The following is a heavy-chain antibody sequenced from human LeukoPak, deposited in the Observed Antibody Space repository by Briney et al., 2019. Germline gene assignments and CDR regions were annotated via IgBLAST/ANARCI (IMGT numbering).Heavy chain of an antibody. CDR3: ARVTGGSGSYYSPLHYYFDY. Sequence: SETLSLTCTVSGGSISSGDYYWSWIRQPPGKGLEWIGYIYYSGSTYYNPSLKSRVTISVDTSKNQFSLKLSSVTAADTAVYYCARVTGGSGSYYSPLHYYFDYWGQGTLVTVSS. D-gene: IGHD3-10*01. J-gene: IGHJ4*02. CDR1: GGSISSGDYY. CDR2: IYYSGST. V-gene: IGHV4-30-4*01.